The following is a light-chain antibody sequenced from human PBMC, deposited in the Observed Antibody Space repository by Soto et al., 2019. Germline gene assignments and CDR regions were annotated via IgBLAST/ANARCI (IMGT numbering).Light chain of an antibody. CDR2: GTT. CDR3: QSSDTSLSGSEI. CDR1: SSNIGAGYN. V-gene: IGLV1-40*01. Sequence: QSVLTQPPSVSGAPGQWVTISCTGSSSNIGAGYNVHWYQHLPGTAPKLLIFGTTNRPSGVPDRFSGSKSGSSAFLAITGLQAEDDADYYCQSSDTSLSGSEIFGGGTKLTVL. J-gene: IGLJ2*01.